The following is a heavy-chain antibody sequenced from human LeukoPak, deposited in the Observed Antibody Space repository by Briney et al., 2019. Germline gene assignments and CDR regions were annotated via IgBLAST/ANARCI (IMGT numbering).Heavy chain of an antibody. CDR2: INDSGDST. CDR1: GFTFSSYA. Sequence: GGSLRLSCAASGFTFSSYAMSWVRQAPGKGLEWVSGINDSGDSTSYADSVKGRFTISRDNSKNTLYLQMNSLRAEDTAVYSCAKGYDFWSGGIDYWGQGTLVTVS. J-gene: IGHJ4*02. V-gene: IGHV3-23*01. D-gene: IGHD3-3*01. CDR3: AKGYDFWSGGIDY.